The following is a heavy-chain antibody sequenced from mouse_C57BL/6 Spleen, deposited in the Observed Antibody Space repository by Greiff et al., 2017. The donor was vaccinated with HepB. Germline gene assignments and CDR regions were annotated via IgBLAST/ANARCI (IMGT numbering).Heavy chain of an antibody. V-gene: IGHV5-9-1*02. CDR1: GFTFSSYA. J-gene: IGHJ2*01. CDR3: TRCYYYGSSYGVDY. CDR2: ISSGGDYI. D-gene: IGHD1-1*01. Sequence: EVNLVESGEGLVKPGGSLKLSCAASGFTFSSYAMSWVRQTPEKRLEWVAYISSGGDYIYYADTVKGRFTISRDNARNTLYLQMSSLKSEDTAMYYCTRCYYYGSSYGVDYWGQGTTLTVSS.